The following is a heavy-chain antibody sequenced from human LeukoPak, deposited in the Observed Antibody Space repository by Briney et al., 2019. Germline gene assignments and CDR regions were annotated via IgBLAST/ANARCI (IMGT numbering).Heavy chain of an antibody. CDR3: AITIFGVGVYFDY. CDR1: GYTFTGYY. Sequence: GASVKVSCKASGYTFTGYYMHWVRQAPGQGLEWMGRINPNSGGTNYAQKLQGRVTMTTDTSTSTAYMELRSLRSDDTAVYYCAITIFGVGVYFDYWGQGTLVTVSS. CDR2: INPNSGGT. V-gene: IGHV1-2*06. D-gene: IGHD3-3*01. J-gene: IGHJ4*02.